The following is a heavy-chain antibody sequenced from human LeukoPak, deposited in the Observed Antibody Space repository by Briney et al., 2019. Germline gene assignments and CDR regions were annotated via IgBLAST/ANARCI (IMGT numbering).Heavy chain of an antibody. J-gene: IGHJ4*02. CDR3: ARGRDGFNSDFDC. Sequence: ASVKVSCKSSGYTFTSYCIHWVRQAPGQGLEWMGILNPSGGSTTYAQMFQGRVTMTRDTSTSTVYMELSSLRSEDTAVCYCARGRDGFNSDFDCWGQGTLVTVSS. V-gene: IGHV1-46*01. CDR1: GYTFTSYC. D-gene: IGHD5-24*01. CDR2: LNPSGGST.